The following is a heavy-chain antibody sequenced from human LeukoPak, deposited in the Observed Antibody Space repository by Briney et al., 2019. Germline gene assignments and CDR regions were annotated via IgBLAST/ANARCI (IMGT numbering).Heavy chain of an antibody. Sequence: GGPLRLSCAASGFTFSSYSMNWVRQAPGKGLEWVSSISSSSSYIYYADSVKGRFTISRDNAKNSLYLQMNSLRAEDTAVYYCAREHSSGWYFDYWGQGTLVTVSS. CDR3: AREHSSGWYFDY. V-gene: IGHV3-21*01. CDR1: GFTFSSYS. J-gene: IGHJ4*02. D-gene: IGHD6-19*01. CDR2: ISSSSSYI.